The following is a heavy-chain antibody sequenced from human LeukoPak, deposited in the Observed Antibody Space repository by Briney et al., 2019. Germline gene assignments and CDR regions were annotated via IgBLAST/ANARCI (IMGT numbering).Heavy chain of an antibody. D-gene: IGHD3-10*01. V-gene: IGHV3-53*01. J-gene: IGHJ4*02. Sequence: GGSLRLSCAASGFTVSSNYMSWVRQAPGKGLEWVSVIYSGGSTYYADSVKGRFTISRDNSKNTLYLQMDSLRAEDTAVYYCARSYYGSGSYYFDYWGQGTLVTVSS. CDR3: ARSYYGSGSYYFDY. CDR2: IYSGGST. CDR1: GFTVSSNY.